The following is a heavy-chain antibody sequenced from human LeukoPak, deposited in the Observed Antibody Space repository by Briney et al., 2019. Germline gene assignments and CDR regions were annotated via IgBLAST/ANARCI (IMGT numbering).Heavy chain of an antibody. Sequence: RPGGSLRLSCATSGFTFSNHWMSWLRQAPGKGLVWVSRIKNDGSSATYAESVKGRFTISRDNARNTLYLQMNGLRVDDTAVYYCAKSDWFDPWGRGILVTVSS. CDR1: GFTFSNHW. V-gene: IGHV3-74*01. CDR2: IKNDGSSA. J-gene: IGHJ5*02. CDR3: AKSDWFDP.